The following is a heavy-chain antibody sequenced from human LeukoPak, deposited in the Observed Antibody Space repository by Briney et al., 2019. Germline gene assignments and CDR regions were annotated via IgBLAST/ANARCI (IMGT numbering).Heavy chain of an antibody. J-gene: IGHJ4*02. CDR1: GFTFSSYS. V-gene: IGHV3-21*01. CDR2: ISSSSSYT. Sequence: GGSLRLSCAASGFTFSSYSMNWVRQAPGKGLEWVSSISSSSSYTYYADSVKGRFTISRDNAKSSLYLQMNSLRAEDTAVYYCARDPSAFDYWGQGTLVTVSS. CDR3: ARDPSAFDY.